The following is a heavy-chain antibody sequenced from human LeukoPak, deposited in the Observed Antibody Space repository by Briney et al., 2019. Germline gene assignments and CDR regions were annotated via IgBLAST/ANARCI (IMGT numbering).Heavy chain of an antibody. D-gene: IGHD3-10*01. CDR3: AKDGVYGSGSSYYFDY. CDR1: GFTFSSYA. J-gene: IGHJ4*02. CDR2: IGGSGGNT. Sequence: GGSLRLSCAASGFTFSSYAMSWVRQAPGKGLEWVSAIGGSGGNTYYADSVKGRFTISRDNSKNTLSLQMNSLRAEDTAVYYCAKDGVYGSGSSYYFDYWDQGTLVTVSS. V-gene: IGHV3-23*01.